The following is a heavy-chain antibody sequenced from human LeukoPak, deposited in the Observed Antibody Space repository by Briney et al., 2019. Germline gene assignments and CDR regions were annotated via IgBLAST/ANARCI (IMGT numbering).Heavy chain of an antibody. J-gene: IGHJ4*02. CDR3: AKEGFPPVRDY. CDR2: IYNTGDT. CDR1: GFTVSDNY. V-gene: IGHV3-53*01. Sequence: PGGSLRLSCAASGFTVSDNYMSWVRQAPGKGLEWVSFIYNTGDTKYADSVKGRFTISRDNSKNTLYLQMNSLRAEDTAVYYCAKEGFPPVRDYWGQGTLVTVSS.